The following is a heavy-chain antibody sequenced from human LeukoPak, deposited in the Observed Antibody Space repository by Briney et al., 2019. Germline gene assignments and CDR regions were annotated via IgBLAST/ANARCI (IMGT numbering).Heavy chain of an antibody. V-gene: IGHV1-69*13. CDR2: IIPIFGTA. Sequence: SVKVSCKAFGYTFTSNYMHWVRQAPGQGLERMGGIIPIFGTANYAQKFQGRVTITADESTSTAYMELSSLRSEDTAVYYCARDRGAAYDLWGQGTLVTVSS. J-gene: IGHJ4*02. CDR3: ARDRGAAYDL. D-gene: IGHD3-16*01. CDR1: GYTFTSNY.